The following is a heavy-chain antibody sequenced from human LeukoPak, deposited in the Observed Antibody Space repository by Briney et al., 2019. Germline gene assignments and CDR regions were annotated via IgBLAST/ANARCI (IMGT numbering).Heavy chain of an antibody. CDR3: ARVTGALVLDY. CDR2: INPSGGST. Sequence: ASVKVSCKASGYTFTSYYMHWVRQAAGQGLEWMGMINPSGGSTSYAQKFQGRVTMTRDTSTSTVYMELSSLRSEDTAVYYCARVTGALVLDYWGQGTLVTVSS. CDR1: GYTFTSYY. J-gene: IGHJ4*02. D-gene: IGHD7-27*01. V-gene: IGHV1-46*01.